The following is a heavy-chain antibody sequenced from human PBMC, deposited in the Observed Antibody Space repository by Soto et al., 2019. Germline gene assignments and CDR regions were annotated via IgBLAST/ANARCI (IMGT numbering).Heavy chain of an antibody. CDR2: INPSNDTT. V-gene: IGHV1-69*05. CDR3: ASRESDGGNDY. D-gene: IGHD2-15*01. J-gene: IGHJ4*02. Sequence: SVKVSCKASGGTFSSYAISWVRQAPGQGLEWMGRINPSNDTTNYAQKFQGRVTITTDASASTAYMELSSLRSEDTAVYYCASRESDGGNDYWGQGTLVTV. CDR1: GGTFSSYA.